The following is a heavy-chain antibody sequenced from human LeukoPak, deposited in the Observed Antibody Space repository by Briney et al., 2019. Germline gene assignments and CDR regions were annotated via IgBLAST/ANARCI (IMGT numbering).Heavy chain of an antibody. CDR1: GYTFGDYY. J-gene: IGHJ6*03. Sequence: ASVRVSCKASGYTFGDYYLHWVRQAPGQGLEWMGWINPNSGGTKYAQRFQGRVTMTRDTSISTAYMVLTKMKFDDTAVYYCARSRQRGTYHNYHYLDVWGKGTPVTASS. V-gene: IGHV1-2*02. D-gene: IGHD3-16*02. CDR2: INPNSGGT. CDR3: ARSRQRGTYHNYHYLDV.